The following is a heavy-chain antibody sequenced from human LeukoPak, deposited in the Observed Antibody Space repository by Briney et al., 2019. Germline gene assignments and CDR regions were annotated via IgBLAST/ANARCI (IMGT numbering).Heavy chain of an antibody. CDR2: IYYSGST. D-gene: IGHD2-2*03. Sequence: PSETLSLTCTVSGGSISSYYWTWIRQPPGKGLEWIGYIYYSGSTNYNPSLKSRVTISVDTSKNQFSLKLSSVTAADTAVYYCARTVGYCSSTSCYSNWFDPWGQGTLVTVSS. V-gene: IGHV4-59*12. CDR1: GGSISSYY. J-gene: IGHJ5*02. CDR3: ARTVGYCSSTSCYSNWFDP.